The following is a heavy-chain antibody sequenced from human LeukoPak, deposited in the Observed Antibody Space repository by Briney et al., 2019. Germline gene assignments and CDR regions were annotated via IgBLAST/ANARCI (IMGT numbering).Heavy chain of an antibody. J-gene: IGHJ4*02. CDR3: ARAGGVVVPAAIFDY. CDR1: GYTFTSYG. Sequence: ASVKVSCKASGYTFTSYGISWVRQAPGQGLEWMGWISAYNGNTNYAQKLQGRVTMTTDTSTSTAYMELRSLRSDDTAVYYCARAGGVVVPAAIFDYRGQGTLVTVSS. V-gene: IGHV1-18*04. D-gene: IGHD2-2*01. CDR2: ISAYNGNT.